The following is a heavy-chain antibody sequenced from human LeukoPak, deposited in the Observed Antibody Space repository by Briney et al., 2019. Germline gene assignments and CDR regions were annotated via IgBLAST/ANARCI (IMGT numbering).Heavy chain of an antibody. CDR1: GYTFTSYD. D-gene: IGHD3-10*01. J-gene: IGHJ6*02. CDR2: MNPNSGNT. CDR3: ARSRGSGSYYNVHGMDV. V-gene: IGHV1-8*01. Sequence: GASVKVSCKASGYTFTSYDINWVRQATGQGLEWMGWMNPNSGNTGYAQKFQGRVTMTRDTSISTAYMELSRLRSDDTAVYYCARSRGSGSYYNVHGMDVWGQGTTVTVSS.